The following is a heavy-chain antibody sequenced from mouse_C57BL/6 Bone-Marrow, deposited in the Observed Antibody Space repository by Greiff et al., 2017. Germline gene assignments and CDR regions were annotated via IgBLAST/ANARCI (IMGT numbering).Heavy chain of an antibody. J-gene: IGHJ3*01. CDR2: IYPGSGST. D-gene: IGHD1-1*01. Sequence: QVQLQQPGAELVKPGASVKMSCKASGYTFTSYWITWVKQRPGQGLEWIGDIYPGSGSTNYNEKFKSKATLTVDTSSRTAYMQLSSLTSEDSAVYYCAILYYCSSLGFAYWGQGTLVTVSA. CDR1: GYTFTSYW. CDR3: AILYYCSSLGFAY. V-gene: IGHV1-55*01.